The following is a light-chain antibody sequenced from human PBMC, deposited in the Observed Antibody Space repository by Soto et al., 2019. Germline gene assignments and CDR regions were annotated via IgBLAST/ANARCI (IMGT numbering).Light chain of an antibody. J-gene: IGLJ2*01. Sequence: QSALTQPASVSGSPGQSITISCTGTSSDVGDYNYVSWYQQHPGKAPRLMIYDVTNRPSDISDRFSGSKSGNTVSLTISGLQAEDEADYYCNSYTSSSTVVFGGGTKLTVL. CDR1: SSDVGDYNY. CDR3: NSYTSSSTVV. CDR2: DVT. V-gene: IGLV2-14*01.